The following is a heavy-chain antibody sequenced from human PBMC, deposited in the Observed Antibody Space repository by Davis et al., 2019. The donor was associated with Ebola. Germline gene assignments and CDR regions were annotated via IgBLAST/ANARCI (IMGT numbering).Heavy chain of an antibody. Sequence: GSLRLSCAVYGGSFSGYFWTWIRQSPGEGLEWLGEIIGGGGTTNYNPSLKNRVTISLDTSKNQFSLNLKFVTAADTAVYYCARTTLNSVSDSGLGYNHIDSWGQGTLVTVSS. V-gene: IGHV4-34*12. CDR2: IIGGGGT. D-gene: IGHD1-1*01. CDR3: ARTTLNSVSDSGLGYNHIDS. CDR1: GGSFSGYF. J-gene: IGHJ5*01.